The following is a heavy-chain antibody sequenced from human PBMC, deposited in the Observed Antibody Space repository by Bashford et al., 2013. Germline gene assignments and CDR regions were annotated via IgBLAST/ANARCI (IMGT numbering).Heavy chain of an antibody. V-gene: IGHV3-74*01. CDR2: IKSDGTT. CDR1: GFTFRSSL. J-gene: IGHJ4*02. D-gene: IGHD1-7*01. Sequence: GSLRLSCEVSGFTFRSSLMHWVRQVPGKGLVWVSRIKSDGTTTYADAVKGRFSISRDSAKNTLYLQMNSLRVEDTSIYYCTRVADGNYGRCDYWGQGTLVTVSS. CDR3: TRVADGNYGRCDY.